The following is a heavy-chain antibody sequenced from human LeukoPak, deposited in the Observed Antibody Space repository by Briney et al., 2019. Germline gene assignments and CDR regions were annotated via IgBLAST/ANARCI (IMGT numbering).Heavy chain of an antibody. CDR2: IIPILGIA. Sequence: SVKVSCKASGGTFSSYAISWVRQAPGQGLEWMGRIIPILGIANYAQKFQGRVTITADKSTSTAYMELSSLRSEDTAVYYCAKPPNYYDSSGYYSWGQGTLVTVSS. D-gene: IGHD3-22*01. V-gene: IGHV1-69*04. J-gene: IGHJ1*01. CDR3: AKPPNYYDSSGYYS. CDR1: GGTFSSYA.